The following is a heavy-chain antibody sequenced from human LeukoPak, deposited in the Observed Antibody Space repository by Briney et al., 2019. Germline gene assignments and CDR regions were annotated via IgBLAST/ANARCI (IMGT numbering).Heavy chain of an antibody. Sequence: ASVKVSCKASGYTFTSYDINWVRQATGQGLEWMGWMNPNSGNTGYAQKFQGRVTMTRNTSISTAYMELSSLRSEDTAVYYCARGYLLDSSGYYYVSDYWGQGTLVTVSS. J-gene: IGHJ4*02. V-gene: IGHV1-8*01. CDR1: GYTFTSYD. D-gene: IGHD3-22*01. CDR3: ARGYLLDSSGYYYVSDY. CDR2: MNPNSGNT.